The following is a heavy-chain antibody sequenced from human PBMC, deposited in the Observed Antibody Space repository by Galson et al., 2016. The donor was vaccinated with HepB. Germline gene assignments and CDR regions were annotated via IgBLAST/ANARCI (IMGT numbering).Heavy chain of an antibody. CDR3: AGGGHEYGDYNIWYIDR. CDR1: GGNFSTYA. CDR2: IVPIHHTI. D-gene: IGHD4-17*01. J-gene: IGHJ2*01. Sequence: SVKVSCKASGGNFSTYAISWVRQAPGQGLEWMGGIVPIHHTIVYAQDFQGRVTITADESMNTVYMELSSLRSDDTAVYYCAGGGHEYGDYNIWYIDRWGRGTLVIVSS. V-gene: IGHV1-69*13.